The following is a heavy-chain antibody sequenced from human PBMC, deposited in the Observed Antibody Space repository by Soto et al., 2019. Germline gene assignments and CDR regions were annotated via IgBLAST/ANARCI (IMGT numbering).Heavy chain of an antibody. D-gene: IGHD3-3*01. J-gene: IGHJ6*02. CDR1: GFTFSSYW. V-gene: IGHV3-7*05. Sequence: GESLKISCAASGFTFSSYWMSWVRQAPGKGLEWVANIKQDGSEKYYVDSVKGRFTISRDNAKNSPYLQMNSLRAEDTAVYYCAKEGLYDFWSGYYSNTYYYYGMDVWGQGTTVTVSS. CDR2: IKQDGSEK. CDR3: AKEGLYDFWSGYYSNTYYYYGMDV.